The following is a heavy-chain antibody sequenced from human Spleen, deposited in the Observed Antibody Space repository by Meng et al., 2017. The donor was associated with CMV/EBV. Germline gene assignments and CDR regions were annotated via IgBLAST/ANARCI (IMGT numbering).Heavy chain of an antibody. CDR1: GFTFSSYS. Sequence: GGSLRLSCAASGFTFSSYSMNWVRQAPGKGLEWVSVIYSGGSTYYADSVKGRFTISRDNSKNTLYLQMNSLRAEDTAVYYCAKWDHYYGMDAWGQGTTVTVSS. D-gene: IGHD1-26*01. V-gene: IGHV3-66*02. J-gene: IGHJ6*02. CDR2: IYSGGST. CDR3: AKWDHYYGMDA.